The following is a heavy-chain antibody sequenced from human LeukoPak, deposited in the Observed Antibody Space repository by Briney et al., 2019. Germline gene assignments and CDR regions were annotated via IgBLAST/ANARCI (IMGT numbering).Heavy chain of an antibody. J-gene: IGHJ6*02. V-gene: IGHV3-15*01. CDR1: GFTFSHAW. D-gene: IGHD3-3*01. CDR2: IKSTTDGGTT. CDR3: VWSRSFYYYYAMDV. Sequence: GGSLRLSCAASGFTFSHAWMTWVRQAPGKGLEWLAGIKSTTDGGTTDYAAPVKGRFTISRDDSKSTLYLQMNSLKTEDTAVYYCVWSRSFYYYYAMDVWGQGTTVTVSS.